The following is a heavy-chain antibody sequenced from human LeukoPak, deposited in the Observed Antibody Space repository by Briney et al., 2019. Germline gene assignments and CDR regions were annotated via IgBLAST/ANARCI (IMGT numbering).Heavy chain of an antibody. Sequence: ASVKVSCKASGYTFTSYDINWVRQATGQGLEWMGWINLNSGNTGYAQNFQGRLTMTRDTSINTAYMELSTLRSEDTAVYYCARVTGSIDYWGQGTLVTVSS. CDR2: INLNSGNT. CDR1: GYTFTSYD. D-gene: IGHD1-26*01. CDR3: ARVTGSIDY. V-gene: IGHV1-8*01. J-gene: IGHJ4*02.